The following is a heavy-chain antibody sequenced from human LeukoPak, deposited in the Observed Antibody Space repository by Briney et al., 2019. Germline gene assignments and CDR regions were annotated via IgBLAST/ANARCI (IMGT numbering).Heavy chain of an antibody. J-gene: IGHJ4*02. CDR3: AKDLDIVATITGN. CDR2: ASGSGGST. CDR1: GFTFSSYA. D-gene: IGHD5-12*01. V-gene: IGHV3-23*01. Sequence: GGSLRLSCAASGFTFSSYAMSWVRQAPGKGLEWVSGASGSGGSTYYADSVKGRFTISRDNSKNTLYLQMNNLRAEDTAVYYCAKDLDIVATITGNWGQGTLVTVSS.